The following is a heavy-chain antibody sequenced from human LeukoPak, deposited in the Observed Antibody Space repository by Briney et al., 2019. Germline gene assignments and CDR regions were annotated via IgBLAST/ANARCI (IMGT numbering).Heavy chain of an antibody. V-gene: IGHV1-18*01. CDR3: ARVPVYSSGRRYFDY. D-gene: IGHD6-19*01. Sequence: ASVKVSCKASGYTFTSYGISWVRHAPGQGLEWMGWISAYNGNTNYAQKLQGRVTMTTYTSTSTAYMELRSLRSDDTAVYYCARVPVYSSGRRYFDYWGQGTLVTVSS. CDR1: GYTFTSYG. J-gene: IGHJ4*02. CDR2: ISAYNGNT.